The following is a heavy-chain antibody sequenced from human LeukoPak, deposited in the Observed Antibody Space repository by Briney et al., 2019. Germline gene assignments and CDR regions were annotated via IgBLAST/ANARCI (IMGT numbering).Heavy chain of an antibody. D-gene: IGHD1-14*01. Sequence: GGSLRLSCAASGFTFSSYAMSWVRQAPGKGLEWVSAISDGGGTTYYADSVQGRFTISRDYSKNTLFLQMNSLRADDAAVYYCAKVGTGDLFRALDYWGQGTLVTVSS. J-gene: IGHJ4*02. CDR2: ISDGGGTT. V-gene: IGHV3-23*01. CDR1: GFTFSSYA. CDR3: AKVGTGDLFRALDY.